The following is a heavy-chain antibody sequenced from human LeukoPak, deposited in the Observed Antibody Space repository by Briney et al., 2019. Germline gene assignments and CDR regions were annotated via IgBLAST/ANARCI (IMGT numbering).Heavy chain of an antibody. Sequence: GGSLRLSCAASGFTFSNYDMNWVRQAPGQGLEWVPAITGSGGSTYYAGSVKGRFTISRDNSKNTLFLQMSSLRAEDTALYYCARDRVSSGWYNYFDYWGQGTLVTVSS. CDR1: GFTFSNYD. V-gene: IGHV3-23*01. CDR2: ITGSGGST. J-gene: IGHJ4*02. CDR3: ARDRVSSGWYNYFDY. D-gene: IGHD6-19*01.